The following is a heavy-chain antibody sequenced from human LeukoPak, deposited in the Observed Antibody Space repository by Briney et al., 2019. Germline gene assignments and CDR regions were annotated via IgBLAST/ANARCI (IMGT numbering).Heavy chain of an antibody. J-gene: IGHJ5*02. CDR1: GGSISSSSYS. V-gene: IGHV4-39*01. Sequence: SETLSLTCTVSGGSISSSSYSWGWIRQPPGKGLEWIGSIYYSGSTYYNPSLKSRVTISVDTSKNQFSLKLSSVTAADTAVYYCAMHSSSSVVDWFDPWGQGTLVTVSS. CDR2: IYYSGST. CDR3: AMHSSSSVVDWFDP. D-gene: IGHD6-6*01.